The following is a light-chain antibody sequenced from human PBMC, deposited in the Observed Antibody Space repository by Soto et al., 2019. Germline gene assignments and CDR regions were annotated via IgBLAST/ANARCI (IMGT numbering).Light chain of an antibody. J-gene: IGKJ1*01. CDR1: QNIGNY. Sequence: DIQITQSPSSLSSSVLESVSITCRASQNIGNYLNWYQQKPGKAPRLLIYGASSLESGVPSRFSGSGSGTDFTLTISGLLPEDFATYYCQHSYNNPRTFGQGTKVDIK. CDR3: QHSYNNPRT. CDR2: GAS. V-gene: IGKV1-39*01.